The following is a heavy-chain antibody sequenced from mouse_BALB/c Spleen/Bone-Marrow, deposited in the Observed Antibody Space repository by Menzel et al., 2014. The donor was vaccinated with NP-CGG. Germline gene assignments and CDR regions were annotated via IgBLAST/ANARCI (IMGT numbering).Heavy chain of an antibody. Sequence: QVQLQQPGPGLVAPSQSLSITCTISGFSLXSYGVHWVRQPPGKGLEWLVVIWSDGSTTYNSALKSRLSISKDDSKSQVFLKMNSLQTDDTAMYYCARHYYGSSYWYFDVWGAGTTVTVSS. CDR1: GFSLXSYG. J-gene: IGHJ1*01. V-gene: IGHV2-6-1*01. CDR2: IWSDGST. CDR3: ARHYYGSSYWYFDV. D-gene: IGHD1-1*01.